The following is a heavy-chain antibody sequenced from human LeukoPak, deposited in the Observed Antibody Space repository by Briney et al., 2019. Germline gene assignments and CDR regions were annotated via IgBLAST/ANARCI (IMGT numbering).Heavy chain of an antibody. Sequence: GGSLRLSCAASGFTFRSYAMSWVRQSPGKGLEWVSTISGSGGTTYHADSVKGRFTISRDNSKNTLYLQMNSLRAEDTAVYYCAKDVCSAGSCYSFDYWGQGTPVTVSS. CDR2: ISGSGGTT. CDR1: GFTFRSYA. V-gene: IGHV3-23*01. D-gene: IGHD2-15*01. J-gene: IGHJ4*02. CDR3: AKDVCSAGSCYSFDY.